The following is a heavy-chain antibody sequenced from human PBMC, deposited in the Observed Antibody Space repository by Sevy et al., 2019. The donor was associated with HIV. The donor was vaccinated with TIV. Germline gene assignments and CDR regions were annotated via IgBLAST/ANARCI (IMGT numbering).Heavy chain of an antibody. D-gene: IGHD1-26*01. CDR3: ARDLEIGNSGSLYYYYYGMDV. CDR2: ISYDGSNK. J-gene: IGHJ6*02. V-gene: IGHV3-30-3*01. CDR1: GFTFSSYA. Sequence: GGSLRLSCATSGFTFSSYAMHWVRQAPGKGREGVAVISYDGSNKYYADSVKGRFTISRDNSKNTLYLQMNSLRAEDTAVYYCARDLEIGNSGSLYYYYYGMDVWGQGTTVTVSS.